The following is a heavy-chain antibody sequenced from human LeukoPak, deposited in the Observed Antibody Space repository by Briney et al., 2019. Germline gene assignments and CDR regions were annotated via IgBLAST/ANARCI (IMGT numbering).Heavy chain of an antibody. J-gene: IGHJ4*02. V-gene: IGHV1-2*02. CDR3: ARALLNYYDSSGYYYGDY. Sequence: ASVKVSCEASRYTFTGCYMHCVRQAPGQGREWMGWIDPNSGGTNYAQKFQGRVTMTRDTSISTAYMELSRLRFDDTAVYYCARALLNYYDSSGYYYGDYWGQGTLVTVSS. D-gene: IGHD3-22*01. CDR2: IDPNSGGT. CDR1: RYTFTGCY.